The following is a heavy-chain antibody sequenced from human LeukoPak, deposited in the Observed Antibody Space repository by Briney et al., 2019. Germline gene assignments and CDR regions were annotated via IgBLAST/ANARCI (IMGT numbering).Heavy chain of an antibody. D-gene: IGHD6-6*01. CDR3: ARQSGYSSSFDY. CDR1: VDSISIYY. Sequence: SETLSLTCTVSVDSISIYYWSWIRQPPGLGLEGIVYIYYSGSTNYNPSLKSRVTISVDTSKNQLSLKLSSVTAADTAVYYCARQSGYSSSFDYWGQGNLVTVSS. CDR2: IYYSGST. V-gene: IGHV4-59*08. J-gene: IGHJ4*02.